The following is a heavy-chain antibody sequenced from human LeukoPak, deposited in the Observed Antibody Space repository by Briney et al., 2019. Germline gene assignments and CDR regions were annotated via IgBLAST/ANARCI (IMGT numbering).Heavy chain of an antibody. Sequence: ASVKVSCKASGYTFSGYAIHWVRQAPGQRFEWMGWINAGNGHTKYSQNFQGRVTITRDSSANTVYMELSSLTSEDTAVYYCARGIWSATRVDYYLDNWDQGTLVTVSS. V-gene: IGHV1-3*01. CDR3: ARGIWSATRVDYYLDN. CDR1: GYTFSGYA. D-gene: IGHD5-24*01. CDR2: INAGNGHT. J-gene: IGHJ4*02.